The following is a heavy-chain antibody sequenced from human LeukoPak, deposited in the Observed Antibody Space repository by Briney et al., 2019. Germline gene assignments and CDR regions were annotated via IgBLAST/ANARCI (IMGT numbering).Heavy chain of an antibody. D-gene: IGHD2-15*01. CDR3: ARGGGSCYNP. CDR1: GFTFDHYG. V-gene: IGHV3-20*04. Sequence: PGGSLRLSCAASGFTFDHYGMSWVRQARGKGLEWVSGINWNGGSTGYADSVKGRFTISRDNAKNSLYLQMNSLRAEDTALYYCARGGGSCYNPGGQGTLVTVSS. CDR2: INWNGGST. J-gene: IGHJ4*02.